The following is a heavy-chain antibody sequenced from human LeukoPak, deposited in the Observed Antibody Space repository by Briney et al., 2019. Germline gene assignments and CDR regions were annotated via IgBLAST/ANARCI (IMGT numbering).Heavy chain of an antibody. CDR1: GFTFSSYA. Sequence: GGSLRLSCAASGFTFSSYAMNWVRQAPGKGLEWVSAISGSGGSTYYADSVKGRFTISRDNSKNTLYLQMNSLRAEDTAVYYCAKDQVSYYGSGSYYNQDYWGQGTLVTVSS. CDR3: AKDQVSYYGSGSYYNQDY. V-gene: IGHV3-23*01. J-gene: IGHJ4*02. D-gene: IGHD3-10*01. CDR2: ISGSGGST.